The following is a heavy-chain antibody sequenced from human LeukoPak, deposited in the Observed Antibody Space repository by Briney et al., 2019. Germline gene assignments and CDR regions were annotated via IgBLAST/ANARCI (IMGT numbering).Heavy chain of an antibody. CDR3: AKDSDSSGYHFDH. V-gene: IGHV3-9*01. CDR2: ISWNSGSI. J-gene: IGHJ4*02. Sequence: GRSLRLSCAASGFTFDDYAMHWVRQAPGKGLEWVSGISWNSGSIGYADSVKGRFTISRDNAKNSLYLQMNSLRAEDTALYYCAKDSDSSGYHFDHWGQGTLVTVSS. CDR1: GFTFDDYA. D-gene: IGHD3-22*01.